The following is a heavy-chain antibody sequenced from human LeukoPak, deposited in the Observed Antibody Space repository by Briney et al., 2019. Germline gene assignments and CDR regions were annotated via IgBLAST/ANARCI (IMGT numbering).Heavy chain of an antibody. CDR1: GYTFTSYG. Sequence: ASVKVSCKASGYTFTSYGISWVRQAPGQGLEWMGWINPNSGGTNCAQKFQGRVTMTRDTSISTAYMELSRLRSDDTAVYYCARAVLWWSQSVYGMDVWGQGTTVTVSS. V-gene: IGHV1-2*02. CDR2: INPNSGGT. D-gene: IGHD2-21*01. J-gene: IGHJ6*02. CDR3: ARAVLWWSQSVYGMDV.